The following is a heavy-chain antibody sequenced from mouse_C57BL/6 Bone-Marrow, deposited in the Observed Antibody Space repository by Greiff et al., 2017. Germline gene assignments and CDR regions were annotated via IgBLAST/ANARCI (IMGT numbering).Heavy chain of an antibody. CDR1: EYEFPSHD. CDR2: INSDGGST. J-gene: IGHJ3*01. D-gene: IGHD2-1*01. CDR3: ARHDYYGNYVWFAY. V-gene: IGHV5-2*01. Sequence: EVQRVESGGGLVQPGESLTLSCESNEYEFPSHDMSWVRKTPEKRLELVAAINSDGGSTYYPDTMERRFIISRDTTKKTLYLQMSSLRSEDTALYYCARHDYYGNYVWFAYWGQGTLVTVSA.